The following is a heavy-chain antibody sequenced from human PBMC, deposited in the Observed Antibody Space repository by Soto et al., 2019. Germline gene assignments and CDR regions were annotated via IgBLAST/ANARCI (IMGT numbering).Heavy chain of an antibody. V-gene: IGHV3-23*01. CDR3: AKAQWLLGGDYFDS. CDR1: GFIFSAYA. Sequence: EVKLLESGGGLVQPGGSLKLSCAASGFIFSAYAMSWVRQAPGKGLEWVSTISDTIGATDYADSVKGRFTISRDISRNPLYLEMNNLRAEDTAMYYCAKAQWLLGGDYFDSWGQGALVTVSS. D-gene: IGHD6-19*01. J-gene: IGHJ4*02. CDR2: ISDTIGAT.